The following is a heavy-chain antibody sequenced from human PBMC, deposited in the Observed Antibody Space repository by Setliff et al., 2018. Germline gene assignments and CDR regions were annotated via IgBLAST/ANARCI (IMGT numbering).Heavy chain of an antibody. D-gene: IGHD4-17*01. Sequence: LRLSCAASGFTFENYGMHWVRQAPGKGLEWVAVIWRDGSRIYYVESVKGRFTISRDNSKNTLYLQMNSLRPEDTAVYYCAKDLGYGDYGWFDAWGQGTLVTVSS. CDR3: AKDLGYGDYGWFDA. V-gene: IGHV3-33*06. CDR2: IWRDGSRI. J-gene: IGHJ5*02. CDR1: GFTFENYG.